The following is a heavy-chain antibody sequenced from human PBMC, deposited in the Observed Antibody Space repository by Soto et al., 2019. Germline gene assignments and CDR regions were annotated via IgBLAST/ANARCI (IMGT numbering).Heavy chain of an antibody. V-gene: IGHV4-30-4*01. CDR2: IYYSGST. D-gene: IGHD3-3*01. Sequence: SETLSLTCTVSGGSISSGDYYWSWIRQPPGKGLEWIGYIYYSGSTYYNPSLKSRVTISVDTSKNQFSLKLSSVTAADTAVYYCARVTYGQFSPPYYYYYGMDVWGQGTTVTVSS. CDR1: GGSISSGDYY. J-gene: IGHJ6*02. CDR3: ARVTYGQFSPPYYYYYGMDV.